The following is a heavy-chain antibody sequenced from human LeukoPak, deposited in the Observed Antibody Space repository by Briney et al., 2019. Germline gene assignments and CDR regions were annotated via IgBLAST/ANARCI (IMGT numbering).Heavy chain of an antibody. CDR3: ASRIAVAGDYYYGMDV. CDR1: GGSFSGYY. V-gene: IGHV4-34*01. D-gene: IGHD6-19*01. CDR2: INHSGST. Sequence: PSETLSLTCAVYGGSFSGYYWSWIRQPPGKGLEWIGEINHSGSTNYNPSLKSRVTISVDTSKNQFSLKLSSVTAADTAVYYCASRIAVAGDYYYGMDVWGQGTTVTVSS. J-gene: IGHJ6*02.